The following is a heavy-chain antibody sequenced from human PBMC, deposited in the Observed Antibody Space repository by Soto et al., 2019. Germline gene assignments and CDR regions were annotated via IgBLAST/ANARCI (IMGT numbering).Heavy chain of an antibody. Sequence: PSETLSLTCTVSGGSVSSRSYYWSWIRQPPGKGLEWIGHMYYSGTTNYQPSLKSRVTISADTSQNQFSLKLSSVSAADTAVYYCARDNYYTGSGYYPSSAEYFQHWGQGTLVTVSS. J-gene: IGHJ1*01. D-gene: IGHD3-22*01. CDR1: GGSVSSRSYY. V-gene: IGHV4-61*01. CDR2: MYYSGTT. CDR3: ARDNYYTGSGYYPSSAEYFQH.